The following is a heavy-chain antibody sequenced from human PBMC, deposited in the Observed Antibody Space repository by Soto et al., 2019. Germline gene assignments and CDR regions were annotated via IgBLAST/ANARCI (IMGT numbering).Heavy chain of an antibody. Sequence: AGGSLRLSCAASGFTFDDYAMHWVRQAPGKGLEWVSGISWNSGNIGYAVSVKGRFTISRDNAKNSLYLQMNSLSTEDTALYYCAKDRSPSSSSLVYWGHGTLVTVSS. D-gene: IGHD6-13*01. CDR3: AKDRSPSSSSLVY. CDR2: ISWNSGNI. CDR1: GFTFDDYA. J-gene: IGHJ4*01. V-gene: IGHV3-9*01.